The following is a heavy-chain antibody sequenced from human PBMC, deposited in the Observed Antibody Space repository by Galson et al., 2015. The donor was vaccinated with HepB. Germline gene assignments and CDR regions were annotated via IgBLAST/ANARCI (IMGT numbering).Heavy chain of an antibody. V-gene: IGHV3-9*01. J-gene: IGHJ6*02. CDR3: ANFRSSTSCYPYYYYGMDV. Sequence: SLRLSCAASGFTFDDYAMHWVRHAPGKGLEWVSGISWNSGSIGYADSVKGRFTISRDNSKNTLYLQMNSLRAEDTAVYYCANFRSSTSCYPYYYYGMDVWGQGTTVTVSS. D-gene: IGHD2-2*01. CDR2: ISWNSGSI. CDR1: GFTFDDYA.